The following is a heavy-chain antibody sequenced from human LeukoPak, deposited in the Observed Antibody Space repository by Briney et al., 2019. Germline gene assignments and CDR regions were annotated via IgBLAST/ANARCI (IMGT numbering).Heavy chain of an antibody. CDR2: ISAYNGNT. CDR3: ARRMITFGGVIDKLDY. V-gene: IGHV1-18*01. Sequence: ASVKVSCKASGYTLTSYGISWVRQAPGQGLEWMGWISAYNGNTNYAQKLQGRVTMTTDTSTSTAYMELRSLRSDDTAVYYCARRMITFGGVIDKLDYWGQGTLVTVSS. CDR1: GYTLTSYG. J-gene: IGHJ4*02. D-gene: IGHD3-16*02.